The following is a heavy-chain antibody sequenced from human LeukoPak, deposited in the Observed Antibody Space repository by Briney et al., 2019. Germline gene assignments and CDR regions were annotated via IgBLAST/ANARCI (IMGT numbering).Heavy chain of an antibody. V-gene: IGHV4-61*02. Sequence: PSETLSLTCTVSGGSISSGTYYWSWIRQPAGKGLEWIGRIYTSGSTNYNPSLKSRVTMSVDTSKNQFSLKLSSVTAADTAVYYCARFLRDPRNWFDPWGQGTLVTVSS. CDR3: ARFLRDPRNWFDP. CDR1: GGSISSGTYY. CDR2: IYTSGST. J-gene: IGHJ5*02.